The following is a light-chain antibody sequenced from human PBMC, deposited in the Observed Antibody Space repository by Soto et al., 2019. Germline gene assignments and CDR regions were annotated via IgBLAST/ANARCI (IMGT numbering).Light chain of an antibody. CDR2: EVS. Sequence: QSDLTQPASVSGSPGQSITISCTGTRSDVGSYILVSWYQQLPGKAPKVLIYEVSKRPSGVSDRFSGSKSGNTASLTISGLQAEDEADYYCCSYAGSATYVFGTGTKVTVL. CDR3: CSYAGSATYV. V-gene: IGLV2-23*02. J-gene: IGLJ1*01. CDR1: RSDVGSYIL.